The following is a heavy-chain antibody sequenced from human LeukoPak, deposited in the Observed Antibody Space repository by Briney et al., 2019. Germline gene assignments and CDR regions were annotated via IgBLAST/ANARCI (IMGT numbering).Heavy chain of an antibody. CDR2: IYYSGST. CDR1: GGSISSSSYY. CDR3: ARAYDYSNYLAP. J-gene: IGHJ5*02. V-gene: IGHV4-39*07. Sequence: PSETLSLTCTVSGGSISSSSYYWGWICQPPGKGLEWIGSIYYSGSTYYNPSLKSRVTISVDTSKSQFSLKLSSVTAADTAVYYCARAYDYSNYLAPWGQGTLVTVSS. D-gene: IGHD4-11*01.